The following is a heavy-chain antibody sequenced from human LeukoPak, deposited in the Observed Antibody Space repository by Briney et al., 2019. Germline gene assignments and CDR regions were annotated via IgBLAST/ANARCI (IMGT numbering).Heavy chain of an antibody. J-gene: IGHJ5*02. CDR2: ISGSGGDT. Sequence: GGSLRLSCAASGFTFTTSAMHWVRQAPGEGLECVSGISGSGGDTYYVDSVKGRFTISRDNSKNTLNLQMNSLRAEDTALYYCAKDQNYERSGYYGGLDRWARETVVTVSS. V-gene: IGHV3-23*01. CDR3: AKDQNYERSGYYGGLDR. CDR1: GFTFTTSA. D-gene: IGHD3-22*01.